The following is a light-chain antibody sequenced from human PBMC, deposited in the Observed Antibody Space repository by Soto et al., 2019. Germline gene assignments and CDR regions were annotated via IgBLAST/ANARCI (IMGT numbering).Light chain of an antibody. CDR1: SSDVGAYNF. CDR2: EVT. V-gene: IGLV2-8*01. CDR3: SSYAGSRNLV. J-gene: IGLJ3*02. Sequence: QSALTQPPSASGSPGQSVTISCTGTSSDVGAYNFVSWYKQHPGKAPKLMISEVTKRPAGVPDRFSGSKSGNTASLTVSGLQAEDEADYYCSSYAGSRNLVFGGGTKLTVL.